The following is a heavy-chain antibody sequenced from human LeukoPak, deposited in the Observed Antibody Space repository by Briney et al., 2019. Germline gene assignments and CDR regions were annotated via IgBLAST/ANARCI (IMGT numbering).Heavy chain of an antibody. CDR3: ARDYKTGHTDY. CDR2: IWSEGTIQ. J-gene: IGHJ4*02. Sequence: GGSLRLSCTASGFTFRNFGFHWVRQAPGKGLKWLAVIWSEGTIQLYADSAKGRFTISKDDLKNTLYLQMNSLRVEDTAIYYCARDYKTGHTDYWGQGTLVTVSS. D-gene: IGHD3-10*01. CDR1: GFTFRNFG. V-gene: IGHV3-33*01.